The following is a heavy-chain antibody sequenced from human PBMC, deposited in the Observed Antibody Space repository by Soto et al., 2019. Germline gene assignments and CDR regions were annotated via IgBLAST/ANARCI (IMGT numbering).Heavy chain of an antibody. Sequence: QVQLVQSGAEVKKPGSSVKVSCKASGGTFSSYAISWVRQAPGQGLEWMGGIIPIFGTANYAQKFQGRVTITADESTSTAYMELSSLRSEDTAVYYCARGAVMKELYCSGGSCYADAFDIWGQGTMVTVSS. V-gene: IGHV1-69*01. D-gene: IGHD2-15*01. CDR3: ARGAVMKELYCSGGSCYADAFDI. J-gene: IGHJ3*02. CDR2: IIPIFGTA. CDR1: GGTFSSYA.